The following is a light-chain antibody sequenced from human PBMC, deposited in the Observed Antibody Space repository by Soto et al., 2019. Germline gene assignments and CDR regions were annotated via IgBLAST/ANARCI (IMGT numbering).Light chain of an antibody. J-gene: IGLJ2*01. Sequence: SYELTQPPSVSVAPGQTARITCGGTNIGRKSVHWYQQKPGPAPVVVVYDDRDRPSRIPERFSGSNSGNTTALTISRVEAGDEADYYCQLWDSNSDHVVFGGGTKLTVL. CDR1: NIGRKS. V-gene: IGLV3-21*02. CDR2: DDR. CDR3: QLWDSNSDHVV.